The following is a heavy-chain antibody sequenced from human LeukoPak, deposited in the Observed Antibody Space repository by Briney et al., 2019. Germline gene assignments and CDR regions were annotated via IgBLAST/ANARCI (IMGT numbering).Heavy chain of an antibody. CDR3: ATEGCSGGSCQFDY. CDR1: GYTLTELS. J-gene: IGHJ4*02. CDR2: FDPEDGET. D-gene: IGHD2-15*01. Sequence: ASVKVSCKVSGYTLTELSMHWVRQAPGKGLEWMGGFDPEDGETIYAQKFQGRVTMTGDTSTDTAYMELSSLRSEDTAVYYCATEGCSGGSCQFDYWGQGTLVTVSS. V-gene: IGHV1-24*01.